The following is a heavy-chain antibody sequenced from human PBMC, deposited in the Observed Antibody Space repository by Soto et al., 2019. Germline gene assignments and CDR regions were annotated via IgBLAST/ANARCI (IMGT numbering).Heavy chain of an antibody. CDR3: ARKAYASGAADAFDI. V-gene: IGHV3-30-3*01. Sequence: QVQLVESGGGVVQPGRSLRLSCAASGFTFSSYVMHWVRQAPGKGLEWVAVISHDGGHKDYADSGKGRFTISRDNSNSTLYLQMNSIIVEVLAVYYCARKAYASGAADAFDIWGQGTMVTVSS. J-gene: IGHJ3*02. D-gene: IGHD6-19*01. CDR2: ISHDGGHK. CDR1: GFTFSSYV.